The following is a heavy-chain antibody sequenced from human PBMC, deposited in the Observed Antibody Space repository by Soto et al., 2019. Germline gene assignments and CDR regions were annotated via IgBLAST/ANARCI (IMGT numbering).Heavy chain of an antibody. D-gene: IGHD2-15*01. CDR2: INPSGDST. Sequence: QVQLVQSGAEVKKPGASVKISCKASGYIFSSYYMHWVRQAPGQGLEWMGTINPSGDSTSYAQKCQGRVTMTRDTSTSTVYMELSSLRFEDTAVYYWARDFLASKVVLSVTHNWFDPWGQGTLVTVSS. V-gene: IGHV1-46*01. CDR3: ARDFLASKVVLSVTHNWFDP. CDR1: GYIFSSYY. J-gene: IGHJ5*02.